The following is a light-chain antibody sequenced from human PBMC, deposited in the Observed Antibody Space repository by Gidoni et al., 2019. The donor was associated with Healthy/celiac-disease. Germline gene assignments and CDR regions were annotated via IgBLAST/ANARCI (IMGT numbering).Light chain of an antibody. V-gene: IGKV1-39*01. CDR1: QYISSY. J-gene: IGKJ2*01. Sequence: DIQMTQSPSSLSASVGDRVTITCRASQYISSYLNWYQQKPGKAPKLLIYAASSLQSGVPSTFSGSGSGTDFTLTISSLQPENFATYYCQQSYSTPHTFXQXTKLEIK. CDR2: AAS. CDR3: QQSYSTPHT.